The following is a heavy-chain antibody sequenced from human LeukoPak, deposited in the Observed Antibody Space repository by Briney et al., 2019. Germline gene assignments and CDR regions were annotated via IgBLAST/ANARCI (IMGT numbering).Heavy chain of an antibody. Sequence: GGSLRLSRAASGFTFSSYGMHWVRQAPGKGLEWVAFIRYDGSNKYYADSVKGRFTISRDNSKNTLYLQMNSLRAEDTAVYYCAKAAPDCSSTSCPTKYWGQGTLVTVSS. D-gene: IGHD2-2*01. CDR3: AKAAPDCSSTSCPTKY. V-gene: IGHV3-30*02. CDR1: GFTFSSYG. J-gene: IGHJ4*02. CDR2: IRYDGSNK.